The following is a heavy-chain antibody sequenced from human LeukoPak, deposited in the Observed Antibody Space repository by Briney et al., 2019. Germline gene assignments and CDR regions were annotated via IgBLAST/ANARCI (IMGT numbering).Heavy chain of an antibody. V-gene: IGHV1-2*06. J-gene: IGHJ4*02. CDR2: VNPNSGGT. Sequence: ASVKVSCKASGYTFTGYYMHWVRQAPGQGLEWMGRVNPNSGGTNYAQKFQGRVTMTRDTSISTAYMELSRLRSDDTAVYYCARRRGYSYGIDYWGQGTLVTVSS. CDR3: ARRRGYSYGIDY. CDR1: GYTFTGYY. D-gene: IGHD5-18*01.